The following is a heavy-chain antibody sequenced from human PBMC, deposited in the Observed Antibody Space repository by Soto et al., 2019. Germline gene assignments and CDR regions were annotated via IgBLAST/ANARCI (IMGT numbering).Heavy chain of an antibody. J-gene: IGHJ6*02. D-gene: IGHD3-10*01. V-gene: IGHV1-18*01. CDR1: GYTFTSYG. Sequence: QVQLVQSGAEVKKPGASVKVSCKASGYTFTSYGITWVRQAPGQGLEWMGWISAYNGNTNYAQKLQGRVNMTTDTSTSTAYMELRSLRSDDTAVYYGARDLGGTYDFGSGSYRPLYYYGMDVWGQGTTVTVSS. CDR2: ISAYNGNT. CDR3: ARDLGGTYDFGSGSYRPLYYYGMDV.